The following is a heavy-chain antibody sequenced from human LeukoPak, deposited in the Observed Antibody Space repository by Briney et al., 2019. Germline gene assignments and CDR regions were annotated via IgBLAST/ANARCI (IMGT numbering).Heavy chain of an antibody. CDR2: ISYDGSNK. Sequence: GGSLRLSCAASGFTFSSYAMPWVRQAPGKGRGWGAVISYDGSNKYYADSVKGRFTISRDNSKNTLYLQMNSLRAEDTAVYYCARGGRNYYDSSGYYPTFDYWGQGTMVTVSS. J-gene: IGHJ4*02. CDR1: GFTFSSYA. V-gene: IGHV3-30*04. D-gene: IGHD3-22*01. CDR3: ARGGRNYYDSSGYYPTFDY.